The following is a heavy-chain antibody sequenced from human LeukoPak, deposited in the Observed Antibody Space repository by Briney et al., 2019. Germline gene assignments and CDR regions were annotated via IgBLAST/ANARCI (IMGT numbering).Heavy chain of an antibody. Sequence: SETLSLTCIVSGGSISNYYWSWIRQPPGKGLEWIGYIYYSGSTNYNPSLKSRVTISVDTSKNQFSLKLSSVTAADTAVYYCARQSCSGGSCYPRPYWYFDLWGRGTLVTVSS. CDR3: ARQSCSGGSCYPRPYWYFDL. V-gene: IGHV4-59*08. D-gene: IGHD2-15*01. CDR1: GGSISNYY. J-gene: IGHJ2*01. CDR2: IYYSGST.